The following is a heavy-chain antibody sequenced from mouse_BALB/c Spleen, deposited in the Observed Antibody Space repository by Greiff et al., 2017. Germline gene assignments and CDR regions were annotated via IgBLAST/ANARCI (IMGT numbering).Heavy chain of an antibody. J-gene: IGHJ2*01. Sequence: EVKLVESGPSLVKPSQTLSLTCSVTGDSITSGYWNWIRKFPGNKLEYMGYISYSGSTYYNPSLKSRISITRDTSKNQYYLQLNSVTTEDTATYYCARWGLYYGNSYFDYWGQGTTLTVSS. CDR2: ISYSGST. D-gene: IGHD2-1*01. CDR3: ARWGLYYGNSYFDY. V-gene: IGHV3-8*02. CDR1: GDSITSGY.